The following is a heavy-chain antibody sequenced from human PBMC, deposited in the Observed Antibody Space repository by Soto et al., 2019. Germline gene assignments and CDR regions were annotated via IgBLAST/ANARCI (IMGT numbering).Heavy chain of an antibody. J-gene: IGHJ6*02. CDR1: GHSFTSYW. Sequence: GESLKISCQGSGHSFTSYWIGWVRQMPGKGLEWMGIIYPGDSDTRYSPSFQGQDTISSDKSISTAYLQWSSLKASDTAMYYCARQSYFWSGPPIGYYYYGMDVWGQGTTVTVSS. D-gene: IGHD3-3*01. CDR3: ARQSYFWSGPPIGYYYYGMDV. CDR2: IYPGDSDT. V-gene: IGHV5-51*01.